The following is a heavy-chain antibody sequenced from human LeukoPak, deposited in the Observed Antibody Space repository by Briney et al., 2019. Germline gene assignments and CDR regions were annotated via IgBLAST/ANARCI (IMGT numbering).Heavy chain of an antibody. J-gene: IGHJ4*02. CDR1: GFTFDDYA. CDR3: AKGRDIVVVPAALDY. D-gene: IGHD2-2*01. Sequence: TGGSLRLSCAASGFTFDDYAMHWARQAPGKGLEWVSGISWNSGSIGYADSVKGRFTISRDNAKNSLYLQMNSLRAEDMALYYCAKGRDIVVVPAALDYWGQGTLVTVSS. CDR2: ISWNSGSI. V-gene: IGHV3-9*03.